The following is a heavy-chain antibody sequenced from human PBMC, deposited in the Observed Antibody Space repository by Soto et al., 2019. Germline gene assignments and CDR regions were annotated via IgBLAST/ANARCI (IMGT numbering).Heavy chain of an antibody. V-gene: IGHV4-4*07. CDR1: GGPLSGYF. Sequence: HVQLQESGPGLVRPSETMSLTCNVSGGPLSGYFWSWFRLSAGQGLEWIGLIYTSGTTNYHPSFTCRVTMAVDTSWTHFSLRLPSVTAADSALYYCATATVPWAFALWGPGTMVSVS. CDR2: IYTSGTT. CDR3: ATATVPWAFAL. D-gene: IGHD1-26*01. J-gene: IGHJ3*01.